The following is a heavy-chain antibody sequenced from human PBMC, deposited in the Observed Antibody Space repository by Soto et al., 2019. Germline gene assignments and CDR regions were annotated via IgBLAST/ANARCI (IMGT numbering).Heavy chain of an antibody. CDR3: ARSGEYCSGGSCYDTRRYYYYGMDV. D-gene: IGHD2-15*01. V-gene: IGHV3-30-3*01. CDR2: ISYDGSNK. J-gene: IGHJ6*02. CDR1: GFTFSSYA. Sequence: PGGSLILSCAASGFTFSSYAMHWVRQAPGKGLEWVAVISYDGSNKYYADSVKGRFTISRDNSKNTLYLQMNSLRAEDTAVYYCARSGEYCSGGSCYDTRRYYYYGMDVWGQGTTVTVSS.